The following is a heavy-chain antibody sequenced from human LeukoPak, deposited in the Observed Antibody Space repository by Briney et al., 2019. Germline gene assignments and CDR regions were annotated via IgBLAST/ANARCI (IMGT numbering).Heavy chain of an antibody. CDR3: ARDVYDSSGYNYYFDY. CDR2: TYYRSKWYN. V-gene: IGHV6-1*01. J-gene: IGHJ4*02. CDR1: GDSVSSSSAA. Sequence: SQTLSLTCAISGDSVSSSSAAWNWIRQSPSRGLEWLGRTYYRSKWYNGYAVSVKSRITINPDTSKNQFSLQLNSVTPEDTAVYYCARDVYDSSGYNYYFDYWGQGTLVTVSS. D-gene: IGHD3-22*01.